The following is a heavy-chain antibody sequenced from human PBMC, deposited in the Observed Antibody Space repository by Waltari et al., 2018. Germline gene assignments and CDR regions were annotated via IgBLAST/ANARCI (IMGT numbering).Heavy chain of an antibody. V-gene: IGHV3-33*06. D-gene: IGHD3-22*01. Sequence: QVQLVESGGGVVQPGRSLRLSCAASGFTFSRYGMHWVRQAPGKGLEWVAVVWYDGTNKYYADSVKGRFTISRDNSKNTLNLQMNSLRVEDTAVNYCAKGRSYDSSGYYYGDWGQGTLVTVSS. CDR2: VWYDGTNK. CDR3: AKGRSYDSSGYYYGD. CDR1: GFTFSRYG. J-gene: IGHJ4*02.